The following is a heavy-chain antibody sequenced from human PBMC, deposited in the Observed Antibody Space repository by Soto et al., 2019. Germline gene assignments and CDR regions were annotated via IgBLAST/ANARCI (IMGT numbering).Heavy chain of an antibody. Sequence: QVQLVQSGAEVKKPGSSVKVSCKASGGTFSSYAISWVRQAPGQGLEWMGGIIPIFGTANYAQKFQGRVTITADESKNTAYMELSSLRVEDTAVYYCARRSGWELLGGGFDPWGQGTLVTVSS. D-gene: IGHD1-26*01. CDR2: IIPIFGTA. CDR1: GGTFSSYA. CDR3: ARRSGWELLGGGFDP. J-gene: IGHJ5*02. V-gene: IGHV1-69*01.